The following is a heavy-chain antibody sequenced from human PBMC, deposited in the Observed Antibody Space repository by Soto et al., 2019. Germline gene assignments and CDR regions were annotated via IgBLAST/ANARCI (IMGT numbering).Heavy chain of an antibody. Sequence: SRPTLVNPTQTLTLTCTVSGFSLTTRGMTLGWIRQPPGKAPEWLALSTQYSPSLQSRLTFTEDTSKNQVVLTMTNMDPVDTATYYCTLRQDTSRGPIYWGQGIMVTVSS. D-gene: IGHD6-13*01. CDR3: TLRQDTSRGPIY. CDR1: GFSLTTRGMT. CDR2: ST. V-gene: IGHV2-5*01. J-gene: IGHJ4*02.